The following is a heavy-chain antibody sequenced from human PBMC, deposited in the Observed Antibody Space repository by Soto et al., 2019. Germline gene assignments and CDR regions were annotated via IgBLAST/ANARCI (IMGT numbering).Heavy chain of an antibody. Sequence: QVQLVESGGGVVQPGTSLVLSCAASGFTFSSYGMHWVRQAPGKGLEWVAAISYDGGKKDYIDSVKGHFTISRDNSKNTRYLQINSLRPEDTAVYYCAKAIASSGSLYHAVDVWGQGTTVIVSS. CDR2: ISYDGGKK. CDR1: GFTFSSYG. J-gene: IGHJ6*02. V-gene: IGHV3-30*18. D-gene: IGHD3-22*01. CDR3: AKAIASSGSLYHAVDV.